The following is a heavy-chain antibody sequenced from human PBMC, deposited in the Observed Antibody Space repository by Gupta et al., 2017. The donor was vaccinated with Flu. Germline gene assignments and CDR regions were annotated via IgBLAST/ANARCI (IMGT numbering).Heavy chain of an antibody. D-gene: IGHD3-22*01. CDR3: ASSGYSDYAWLLYF. CDR2: IKYRGTT. Sequence: RQAPGKGMEWIGSIKYRGTTYENSALERRVTMSVDTSNNQFSLKMKSFTAADTAVYDGASSGYSDYAWLLYFWGQGTLVTVSS. J-gene: IGHJ4*02. V-gene: IGHV4-30-2*03.